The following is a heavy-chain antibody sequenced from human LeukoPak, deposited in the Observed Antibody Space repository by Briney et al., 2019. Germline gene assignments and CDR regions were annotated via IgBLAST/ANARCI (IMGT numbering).Heavy chain of an antibody. D-gene: IGHD1-26*01. CDR3: ATGGRWELPRPYAFEI. Sequence: GASVKVHCKASGLTFSSYAITWVRQAPGQGLEWMGGNIPIFGTANYAQKFQGRVTVSTDTSTSTAYMELRSLRSDGTAVYYCATGGRWELPRPYAFEIWGQGTMVTVSS. CDR1: GLTFSSYA. V-gene: IGHV1-69*05. CDR2: NIPIFGTA. J-gene: IGHJ3*02.